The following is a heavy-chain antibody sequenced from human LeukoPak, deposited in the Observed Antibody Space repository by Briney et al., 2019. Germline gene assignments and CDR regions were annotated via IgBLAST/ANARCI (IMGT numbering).Heavy chain of an antibody. CDR1: GFSFSNYE. J-gene: IGHJ4*02. V-gene: IGHV3-7*01. D-gene: IGHD3-22*01. CDR2: IKLDGGEK. CDR3: ARVYYQDSGSSYRHLDY. Sequence: GGSLRLSXAASGFSFSNYEMTWVRQVPGKGLEWVASIKLDGGEKYFLDSVKGRFTISRDNAENSLYLQMNSLRAEDTAVYYCARVYYQDSGSSYRHLDYWGQGTLVTVSS.